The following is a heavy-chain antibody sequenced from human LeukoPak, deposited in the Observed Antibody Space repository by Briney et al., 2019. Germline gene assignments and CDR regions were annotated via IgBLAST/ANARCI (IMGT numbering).Heavy chain of an antibody. D-gene: IGHD1-26*01. CDR2: IIPIFGTA. CDR3: ARVDFDMGGSYYGAFDI. Sequence: ASVQVSCKASGGTFSSYAISWVRQAPGQGLEWMGGIIPIFGTANYAQKFQGRVTITTDESTSTAYMELSSLRSEDTAVYYCARVDFDMGGSYYGAFDIWGQGTMVTVSS. J-gene: IGHJ3*02. V-gene: IGHV1-69*05. CDR1: GGTFSSYA.